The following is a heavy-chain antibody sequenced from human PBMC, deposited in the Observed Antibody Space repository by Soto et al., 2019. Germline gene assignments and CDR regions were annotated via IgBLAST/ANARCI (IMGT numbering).Heavy chain of an antibody. CDR3: ARAKHGMDV. J-gene: IGHJ6*02. CDR1: GFTFSSYA. Sequence: QTGGSLRLSCAASGFTFSSYAMHWVCQSPGKGLEWVAVIWYDGSNKYYADSVKGRFTISRDNSKNTLYLQMNSLRAEDTAVYYCARAKHGMDVWGQGTTVTVSS. V-gene: IGHV3-33*08. CDR2: IWYDGSNK.